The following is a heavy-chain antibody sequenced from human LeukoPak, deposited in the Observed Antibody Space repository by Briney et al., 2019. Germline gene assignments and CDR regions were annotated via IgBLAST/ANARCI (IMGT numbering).Heavy chain of an antibody. V-gene: IGHV3-43*01. Sequence: PGGSLRLSCAASGFTFDDYTMHWVRQAPGKGLEWVSLISWDGGSTYYVDSVKGRFTISRDNSKNSLYLQMNSLRTEDTALYYCAKGERAGWFDPWGQGTLVTVSS. CDR1: GFTFDDYT. J-gene: IGHJ5*02. CDR3: AKGERAGWFDP. D-gene: IGHD1-26*01. CDR2: ISWDGGST.